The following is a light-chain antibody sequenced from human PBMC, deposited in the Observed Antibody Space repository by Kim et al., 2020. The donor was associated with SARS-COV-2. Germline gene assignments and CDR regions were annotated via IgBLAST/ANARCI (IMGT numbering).Light chain of an antibody. V-gene: IGLV3-1*01. CDR1: RLGDKY. CDR2: QDT. J-gene: IGLJ2*01. Sequence: SYELTQPPSVSVSPGQTASITCSGDRLGDKYACWYQQKPGQSPAVVVYQDTKRPSGIPERFSGSNSGNTATLTISGTQAMDEADYYCQVWDSTPTVFGGG. CDR3: QVWDSTPTV.